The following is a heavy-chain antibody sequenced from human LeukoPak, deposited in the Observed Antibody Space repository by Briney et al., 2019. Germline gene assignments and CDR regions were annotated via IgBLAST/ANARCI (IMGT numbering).Heavy chain of an antibody. D-gene: IGHD5-12*01. CDR1: GYSISSGYY. V-gene: IGHV4-38-2*01. J-gene: IGHJ4*02. CDR2: IYHSGST. CDR3: ARGGSQFDH. Sequence: SETLSLTCAVSGYSISSGYYWGWIRQPPGKGLEWIGSIYHSGSTYYNPSLRSRFTISLDTSKNQFSLKLASVTAADTAVYYCARGGSQFDHWGQGALVTVSS.